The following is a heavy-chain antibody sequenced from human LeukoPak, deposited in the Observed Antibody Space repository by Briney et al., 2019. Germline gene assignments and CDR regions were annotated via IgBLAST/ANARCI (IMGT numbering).Heavy chain of an antibody. D-gene: IGHD6-19*01. CDR2: IYSNGGST. CDR3: VRKYSSGWYDY. CDR1: GFTFSSYG. J-gene: IGHJ4*02. Sequence: PGGSLRLSCSASGFTFSSYGMHWVRQAPGKGLEYVSDIYSNGGSTYYADSVKGRFTISRDNSKNTLYLQMSSLRAEDTAVYYCVRKYSSGWYDYWGQGTLVTVSS. V-gene: IGHV3-64D*06.